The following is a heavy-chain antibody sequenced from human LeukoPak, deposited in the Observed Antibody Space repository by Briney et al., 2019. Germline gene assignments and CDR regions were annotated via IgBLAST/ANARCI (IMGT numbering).Heavy chain of an antibody. CDR1: GGSISSHY. CDR2: IYYSGST. D-gene: IGHD6-13*01. CDR3: ARKWGIAAAGTGWFDP. V-gene: IGHV4-59*11. Sequence: PSETLSLTCTVSGGSISSHYWSWIRQPSGKGLKWIGYIYYSGSTNYNPSLKSRVTISVDTSKNQFSLKLSSVTAADTAVYYCARKWGIAAAGTGWFDPWGQGTLVTVSS. J-gene: IGHJ5*02.